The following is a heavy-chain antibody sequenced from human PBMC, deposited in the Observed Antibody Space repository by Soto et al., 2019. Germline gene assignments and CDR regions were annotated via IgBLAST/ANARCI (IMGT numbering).Heavy chain of an antibody. CDR2: ISPKSTYT. D-gene: IGHD2-21*01. V-gene: IGHV3-11*06. J-gene: IGHJ4*02. CDR1: GFPVSDYY. Sequence: QVHLVESGGGLVKPGGSLRLSCATSGFPVSDYYMSWIRQAPGKGLEWLSHISPKSTYTNYADSVKARFTISRDNTKSSLFLQMNSLGVEDTAVYYCARGGGGGLFEHWGQGVLVTVSS. CDR3: ARGGGGGLFEH.